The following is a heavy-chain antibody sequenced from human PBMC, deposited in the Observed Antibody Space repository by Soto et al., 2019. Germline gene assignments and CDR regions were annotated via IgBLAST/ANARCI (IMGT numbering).Heavy chain of an antibody. J-gene: IGHJ4*02. CDR2: IYSGGST. D-gene: IGHD1-20*01. CDR1: GFTVSSNY. CDR3: AKAISGYNAPLDH. Sequence: GGSLRLSCAASGFTVSSNYMSWVRQAPGKGLEWVSVIYSGGSTHYADSVKGRFTISRDNSKNTLYVQMNSLRAEDTGVYYCAKAISGYNAPLDHWGQGTRVTVSS. V-gene: IGHV3-66*01.